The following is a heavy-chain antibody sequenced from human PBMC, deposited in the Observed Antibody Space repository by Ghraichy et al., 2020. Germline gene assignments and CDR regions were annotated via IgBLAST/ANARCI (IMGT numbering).Heavy chain of an antibody. J-gene: IGHJ4*02. CDR2: FDPEDGKT. D-gene: IGHD6-13*01. CDR3: GTPGSFKYYFDY. Sequence: ASVKVSCKVSGYTLSDLSMHWVRQAPGKGLEWMGGFDPEDGKTIYAQKFQGRVTLTEDTSTDTAHMELSSLRSEDSAMYYCGTPGSFKYYFDYWGQGTLVTVSS. CDR1: GYTLSDLS. V-gene: IGHV1-24*01.